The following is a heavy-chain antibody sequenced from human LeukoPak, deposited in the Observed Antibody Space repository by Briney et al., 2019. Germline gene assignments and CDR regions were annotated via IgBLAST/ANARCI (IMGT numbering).Heavy chain of an antibody. V-gene: IGHV3-23*01. D-gene: IGHD2-2*01. CDR2: ISGSAGST. Sequence: RAGGSLRLSCASSGFTFSSYAMSWVRQAPGKGLEWVSAISGSAGSTFYADSVKGRFTISRDNSKSTLYLQMNSLRAEDTAVYYCAKGYCSSTTCYSRFDPWGQGTLVTVSS. CDR3: AKGYCSSTTCYSRFDP. J-gene: IGHJ5*02. CDR1: GFTFSSYA.